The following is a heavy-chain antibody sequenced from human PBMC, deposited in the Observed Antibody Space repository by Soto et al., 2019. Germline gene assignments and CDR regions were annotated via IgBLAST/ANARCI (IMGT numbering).Heavy chain of an antibody. J-gene: IGHJ6*03. CDR3: ARSYYDFWSGYYTHYYYYYMDV. D-gene: IGHD3-3*01. V-gene: IGHV1-8*01. Sequence: ASVKVFCKASGYSFTSYDINWVRQATGQGLEWMGWMNPNSGNTGYAQKFQGRVTMTRNTSISTAYMELSSLRSEDTAVYYCARSYYDFWSGYYTHYYYYYMDVWGKGTRSPSP. CDR1: GYSFTSYD. CDR2: MNPNSGNT.